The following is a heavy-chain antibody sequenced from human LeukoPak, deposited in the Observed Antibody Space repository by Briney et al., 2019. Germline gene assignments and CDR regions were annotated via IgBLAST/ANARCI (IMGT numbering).Heavy chain of an antibody. D-gene: IGHD6-19*01. CDR1: GNSFSRYW. CDR3: ARQGRDGWYFDY. Sequence: GESLKISCKGSGNSFSRYWIDLVRQMPGHGLEWMGIIFPGDSDTRYSPSFEGQVTISADKSIGTAYLHYSSLKASDIAIYYCARQGRDGWYFDYWGQGTLVTVSS. V-gene: IGHV5-51*01. J-gene: IGHJ4*02. CDR2: IFPGDSDT.